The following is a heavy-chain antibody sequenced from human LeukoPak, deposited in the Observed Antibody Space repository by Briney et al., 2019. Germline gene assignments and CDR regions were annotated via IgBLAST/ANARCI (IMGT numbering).Heavy chain of an antibody. Sequence: GGSLRLSCAASGFTFSSYGMHWVRQAPGKGLEWVAVISYDGSNKYYADSVKGRFTISRDNSKNTLCLQMNSLRAEDTAVYYCAKDLEEYYDFWSGYYFSSPFDYWGQGTLVTVSS. CDR1: GFTFSSYG. CDR3: AKDLEEYYDFWSGYYFSSPFDY. CDR2: ISYDGSNK. V-gene: IGHV3-30*18. J-gene: IGHJ4*02. D-gene: IGHD3-3*01.